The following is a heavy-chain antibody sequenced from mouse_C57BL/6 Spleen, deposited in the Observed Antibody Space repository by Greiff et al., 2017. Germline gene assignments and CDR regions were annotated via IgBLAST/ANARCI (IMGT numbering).Heavy chain of an antibody. D-gene: IGHD1-1*01. CDR1: GFTFSDYY. V-gene: IGHV5-16*01. Sequence: VQLVESEGGLVQPGSSMKLSCTASGFTFSDYYMAWVRQVPEKGLEWVANINYDGSSTYYLDSLKSRFIISRDNAKNILYLQMSSLKSEDTATYYCARDNYYGSSYYAMDYWGQGTSVTVSS. CDR3: ARDNYYGSSYYAMDY. J-gene: IGHJ4*01. CDR2: INYDGSST.